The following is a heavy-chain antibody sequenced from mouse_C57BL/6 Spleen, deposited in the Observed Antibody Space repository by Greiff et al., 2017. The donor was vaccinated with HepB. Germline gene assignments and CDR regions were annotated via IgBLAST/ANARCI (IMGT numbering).Heavy chain of an antibody. CDR2: IDPENGDT. J-gene: IGHJ3*01. Sequence: EVQLQQSGAELVRPGASVKLSCTASGFNIKDDYMHWVKQRPEQGLEWIGWIDPENGDTESASKFQGKATITADTSTNTAYLQLSSLTSEDTAVYCCTPFYYGSSYGAYWGQGTLVTVSA. CDR1: GFNIKDDY. V-gene: IGHV14-4*01. CDR3: TPFYYGSSYGAY. D-gene: IGHD1-1*01.